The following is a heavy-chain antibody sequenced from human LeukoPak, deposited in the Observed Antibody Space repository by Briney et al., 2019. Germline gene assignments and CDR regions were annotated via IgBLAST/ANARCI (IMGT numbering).Heavy chain of an antibody. CDR3: ARAYYYDTSGYYVHFDY. CDR1: GYTFTGYY. CDR2: INPSTGGT. J-gene: IGHJ4*02. D-gene: IGHD3-22*01. Sequence: ASVKASCKAFGYTFTGYYIHWVRQAPGQGLEWMGRINPSTGGTNYPQNFQGRVTMTRDTSISTAYMELSRLRSDDTAVYYCARAYYYDTSGYYVHFDYWGQGTLVTVSS. V-gene: IGHV1-2*06.